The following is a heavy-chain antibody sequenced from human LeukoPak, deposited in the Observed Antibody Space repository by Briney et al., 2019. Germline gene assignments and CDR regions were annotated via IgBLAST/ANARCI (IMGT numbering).Heavy chain of an antibody. J-gene: IGHJ6*02. D-gene: IGHD3-3*01. V-gene: IGHV1-2*02. CDR2: INPNSGGT. CDR1: GYTFTGYY. Sequence: ASVKVSCKASGYTFTGYYMHWVRQAPGQGLEWMGWINPNSGGTNYAQKFQGRVTMTRDTSISTAYMELSSLRSEDTAVYYCATSHYDFWSGYLGMDVWGQGTTVTVSS. CDR3: ATSHYDFWSGYLGMDV.